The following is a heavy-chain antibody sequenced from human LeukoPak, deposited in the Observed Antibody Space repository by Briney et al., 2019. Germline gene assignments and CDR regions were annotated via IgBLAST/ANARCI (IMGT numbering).Heavy chain of an antibody. CDR3: ARHARSSGYYPVYFDY. D-gene: IGHD3-22*01. J-gene: IGHJ4*02. V-gene: IGHV4-59*04. CDR1: GGSISSYY. Sequence: SETLSLTCTVSGGSISSYYWSWIRQPPGKGLEWIGYIYYSGSTYYNPSLKSRVTISVDTSKNQFSLKLSSVTAADTAVYYCARHARSSGYYPVYFDYWGQGTLVTVSS. CDR2: IYYSGST.